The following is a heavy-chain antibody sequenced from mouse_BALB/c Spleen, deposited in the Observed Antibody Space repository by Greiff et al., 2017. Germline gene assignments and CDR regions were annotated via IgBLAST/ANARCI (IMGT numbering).Heavy chain of an antibody. CDR2: ISPGCGYT. CDR1: GYTFTDYT. Sequence: VQLQQSGAGLVRPGASVKMSCKASGYTFTDYTMHWVKQRPGKGLEWIGYISPGCGYTNYKQKFKGKATLTADKSSSTAYMQLSSLTSEDSAVYYCARGDYGYNFAYWGQGTLVTVSA. J-gene: IGHJ3*01. D-gene: IGHD1-1*01. V-gene: IGHV1S26*01. CDR3: ARGDYGYNFAY.